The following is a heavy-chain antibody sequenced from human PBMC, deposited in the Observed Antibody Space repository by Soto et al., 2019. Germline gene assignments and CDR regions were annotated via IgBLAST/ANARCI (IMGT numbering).Heavy chain of an antibody. Sequence: QVQLVESGGGVVQPGRSLRLSCAASGFTFSNYGMHWVRQAPGKGLEWVAVISYDGSNKYHGDSVKGRFTISRDNSKNTLYLQMTSLRAEDTAVYYCAKDVIALVRGVNPYYYYGMDVWGQGTTVTVSS. CDR2: ISYDGSNK. CDR1: GFTFSNYG. J-gene: IGHJ6*02. D-gene: IGHD3-10*01. CDR3: AKDVIALVRGVNPYYYYGMDV. V-gene: IGHV3-30*18.